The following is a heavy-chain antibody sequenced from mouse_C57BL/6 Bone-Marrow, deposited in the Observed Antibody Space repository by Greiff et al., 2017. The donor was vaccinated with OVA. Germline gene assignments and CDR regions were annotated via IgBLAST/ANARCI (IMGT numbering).Heavy chain of an antibody. V-gene: IGHV1-63*02. CDR3: AGGYYAMDY. Sequence: QVQLQQSGAELVRPGASVKMSCTASGFTITDYYMRWVKQRPGQGLEWIGYIYPGGGYTNYTAKFKGKATMTADTSSSTAYMQLSSLTSEDTAIYDCAGGYYAMDYWGQGTTVTVSS. CDR1: GFTITDYY. J-gene: IGHJ4*01. CDR2: IYPGGGYT.